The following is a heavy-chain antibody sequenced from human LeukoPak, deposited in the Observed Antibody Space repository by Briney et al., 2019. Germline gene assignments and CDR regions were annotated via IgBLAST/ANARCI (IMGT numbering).Heavy chain of an antibody. Sequence: GGSLRLSCAASGFTFSDYYMSWIRQAPGKGLEWVSYISSSGSTIYYADSVKGRFTISRDNAKSSLYLQMNSLRAEDTAVYYCARERGEWLVYYFDYWGQGTLVTVSS. V-gene: IGHV3-11*04. CDR1: GFTFSDYY. J-gene: IGHJ4*02. CDR2: ISSSGSTI. D-gene: IGHD6-19*01. CDR3: ARERGEWLVYYFDY.